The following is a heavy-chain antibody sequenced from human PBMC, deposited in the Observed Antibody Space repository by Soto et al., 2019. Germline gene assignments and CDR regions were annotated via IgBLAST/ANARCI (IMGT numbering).Heavy chain of an antibody. V-gene: IGHV4-34*02. J-gene: IGHJ4*02. CDR2: INHSGST. CDR3: ARGGGNSGYFFDY. CDR1: GGSLSDYS. Sequence: QVQLQQWGAGLLKPSETLSLRCAVYGGSLSDYSWTWIRQPPGKGLEWIGEINHSGSTKYNPSLKSRVTVSVDTSGNQIPLILTSVTAADTAVYRCARGGGNSGYFFDYWGRGTLVTVAS. D-gene: IGHD5-12*01.